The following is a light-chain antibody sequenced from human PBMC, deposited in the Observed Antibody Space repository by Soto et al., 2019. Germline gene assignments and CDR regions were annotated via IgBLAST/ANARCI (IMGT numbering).Light chain of an antibody. CDR2: DAS. V-gene: IGKV3-20*01. J-gene: IGKJ4*01. CDR3: QHYDTTPLT. Sequence: EIVLTQSPGTLSLSPGERATLSCRASQSVKNNYLAWYQHKPGQAPRFLMYDASSRATGIPDRFTGSGSGTDFTLTISRLEPEDFAVYYCQHYDTTPLTFGGGTEVDIK. CDR1: QSVKNNY.